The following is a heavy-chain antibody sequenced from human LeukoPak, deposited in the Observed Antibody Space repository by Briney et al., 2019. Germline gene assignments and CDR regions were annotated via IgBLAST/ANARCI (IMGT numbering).Heavy chain of an antibody. D-gene: IGHD1-26*01. CDR1: DASISRSYFY. CDR2: VFHSGST. Sequence: PSETLSLTCTVSDASISRSYFYWSWIRQPPGKGLEWIGNVFHSGSTHYSPSLKSRVTISVDPSRKQFSLRLSAATAADTAVYYCARQRGGSWVNDYWGQGTLVTVSS. CDR3: ARQRGGSWVNDY. J-gene: IGHJ4*02. V-gene: IGHV4-39*01.